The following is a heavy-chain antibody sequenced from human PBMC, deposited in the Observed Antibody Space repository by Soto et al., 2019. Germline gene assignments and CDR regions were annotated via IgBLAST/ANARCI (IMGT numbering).Heavy chain of an antibody. D-gene: IGHD3-10*01. CDR3: ARVIRGAYYNSPLDT. CDR1: GYTFTGYF. CDR2: INPYSGGA. Sequence: ASVKVSCKASGYTFTGYFMHWVRQAPGQGLEWMGWINPYSGGADYAQRFEGRVTMTRDTSISTVYMELSRVRFDDPAVYYCARVIRGAYYNSPLDTWGQRTVVSASS. V-gene: IGHV1-2*02. J-gene: IGHJ5*02.